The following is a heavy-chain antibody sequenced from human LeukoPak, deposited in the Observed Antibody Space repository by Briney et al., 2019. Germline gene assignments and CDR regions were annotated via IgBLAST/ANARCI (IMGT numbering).Heavy chain of an antibody. CDR2: FDPEDGET. Sequence: VASVKVSCKVSGYTLTELSMHWVRQAPGKGLEWMGGFDPEDGETIYAQKFQGRVTMTEDTSTDTAYMELSSLRSEDTAVYYCATDYMVRGGVYAFDIWGQGTMVTVSS. J-gene: IGHJ3*02. D-gene: IGHD3-10*01. V-gene: IGHV1-24*01. CDR3: ATDYMVRGGVYAFDI. CDR1: GYTLTELS.